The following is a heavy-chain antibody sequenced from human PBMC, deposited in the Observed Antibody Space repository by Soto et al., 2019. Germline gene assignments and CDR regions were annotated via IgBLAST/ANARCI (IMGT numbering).Heavy chain of an antibody. V-gene: IGHV1-8*01. CDR1: GYTFTSYD. J-gene: IGHJ6*02. CDR2: MNPNSGNT. Sequence: QVQLVQSGAEVKKPGASVKVSCKASGYTFTSYDINWVRQATGQGLEWMGWMNPNSGNTGKAQKFQGRVTMTTNTSRSTAYMELSSLRSEDTAVYYGAREKTSYGMDVWGQGTTVTVSS. CDR3: AREKTSYGMDV.